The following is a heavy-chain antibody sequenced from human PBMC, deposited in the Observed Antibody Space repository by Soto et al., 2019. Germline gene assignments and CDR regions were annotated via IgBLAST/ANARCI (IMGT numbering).Heavy chain of an antibody. CDR1: GGTFSNYA. CDR2: IITLTETP. J-gene: IGHJ4*02. CDR3: ASGTRTSWTCVF. V-gene: IGHV1-69*01. Sequence: QVQVGQSGAEVKKPGSSVKVSCKASGGTFSNYAISWVRQAPGHGLEWVGGIITLTETPVYAQTVQGRLTITEVEITSAAYMERSSMRPDDTAVYYCASGTRTSWTCVFRGQRTLVTVYS. D-gene: IGHD2-2*01.